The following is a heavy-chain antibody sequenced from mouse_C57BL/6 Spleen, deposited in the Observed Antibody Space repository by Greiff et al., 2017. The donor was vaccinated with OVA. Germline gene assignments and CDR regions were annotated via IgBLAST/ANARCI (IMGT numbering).Heavy chain of an antibody. CDR1: GYTFTDYY. J-gene: IGHJ2*01. CDR3: ARMAGDPYYFDY. V-gene: IGHV1-26*01. Sequence: VQLQQSGPELVKPGASVKISCKASGYTFTDYYMNWVKQSHGKSLEWIGDINPNNGGTSYNQKFKGKATLTVDKSSSTAYMELRSLTSEDSAVYYCARMAGDPYYFDYWGQGTTLTVSS. CDR2: INPNNGGT.